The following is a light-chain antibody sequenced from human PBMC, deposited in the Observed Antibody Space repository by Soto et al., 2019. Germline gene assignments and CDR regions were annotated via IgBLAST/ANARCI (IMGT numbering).Light chain of an antibody. CDR1: QSLTYSDGNTY. J-gene: IGKJ2*01. Sequence: DVAMTQSPLSLPVTLGQPASISCRSSQSLTYSDGNTYLNWFHLRPGQSPRRLSYKVSNRDSGVTDRFSGSGSGTDFTLKISRVEAEDVRVYYCMHGTHWPPYTFGQGTKLEIK. CDR3: MHGTHWPPYT. CDR2: KVS. V-gene: IGKV2-30*01.